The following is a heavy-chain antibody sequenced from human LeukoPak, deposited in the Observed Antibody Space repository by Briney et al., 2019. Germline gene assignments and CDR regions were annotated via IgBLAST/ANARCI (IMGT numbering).Heavy chain of an antibody. CDR3: ARSQWLGDWSDP. Sequence: PGGSLRLSCAASGFTFSSYSMNWVRQAPGKGLEWVSSISSSSSYIYYADSVKGRFTISRDNAKNSLYLQMNSLRAEDTAVYYCARSQWLGDWSDPWGQGTLVTVSS. CDR2: ISSSSSYI. CDR1: GFTFSSYS. D-gene: IGHD6-19*01. V-gene: IGHV3-21*01. J-gene: IGHJ5*02.